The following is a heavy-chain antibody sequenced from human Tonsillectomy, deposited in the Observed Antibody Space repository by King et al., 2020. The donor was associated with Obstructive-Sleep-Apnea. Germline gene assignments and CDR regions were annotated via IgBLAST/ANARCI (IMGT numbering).Heavy chain of an antibody. J-gene: IGHJ4*02. CDR2: ISFDGSNK. V-gene: IGHV3-30*18. D-gene: IGHD3-22*01. CDR1: GFTFSSYG. Sequence: QLVQSGGGVVQPGRSLRLSCAASGFTFSSYGMHWVRQAPGKGLEWVAVISFDGSNKFYADSVKGRFTISRDNSKNTLYLQMNSLRAEDTAVYYCAKSSYYDSSGYYFDYWGQGTLVTVSS. CDR3: AKSSYYDSSGYYFDY.